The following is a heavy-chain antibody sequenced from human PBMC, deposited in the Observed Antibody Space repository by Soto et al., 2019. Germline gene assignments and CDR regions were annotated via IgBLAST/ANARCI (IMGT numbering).Heavy chain of an antibody. D-gene: IGHD3-3*01. J-gene: IGHJ4*02. Sequence: QVQLVQSGAEVKKPGASVKVSCKASGYTFTSYDINWVRQATGQGLEWMGWMNPNSGNTGYAQKVQGRVTMTRNTSISTAYMELSSLRSEDTAVYYCARGHAHYDFWSGSRYGNYFDYWGQGTLVTVSS. CDR2: MNPNSGNT. V-gene: IGHV1-8*01. CDR1: GYTFTSYD. CDR3: ARGHAHYDFWSGSRYGNYFDY.